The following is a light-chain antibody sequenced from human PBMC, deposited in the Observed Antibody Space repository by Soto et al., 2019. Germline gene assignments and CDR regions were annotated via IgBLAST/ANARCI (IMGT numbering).Light chain of an antibody. Sequence: EIVLTQSPGTLSLSPGERATLSCRASESVSSTFLAWFQHKVGQAPRLPIYGASYRATGIPDRFSGRGSGTDFTLTISRLEPEDFAVYYCQQYGSAHLGYTFGQGTRLEIK. CDR1: ESVSSTF. CDR2: GAS. J-gene: IGKJ2*01. V-gene: IGKV3-20*01. CDR3: QQYGSAHLGYT.